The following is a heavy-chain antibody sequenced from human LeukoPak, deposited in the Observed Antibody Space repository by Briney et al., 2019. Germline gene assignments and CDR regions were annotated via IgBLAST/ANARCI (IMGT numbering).Heavy chain of an antibody. V-gene: IGHV4-38-2*02. J-gene: IGHJ4*02. CDR1: GYSISSGYY. CDR2: IYHSGST. D-gene: IGHD3-9*01. Sequence: SETLSLTCTVSGYSISSGYYWGWIRQPPGKGLEWIGSIYHSGSTYYNPSLKSRVTISVDTSKNQFSLKLSSVTAADTAVYYCASEYFDWLSPTYYWGQGTVVTVSS. CDR3: ASEYFDWLSPTYY.